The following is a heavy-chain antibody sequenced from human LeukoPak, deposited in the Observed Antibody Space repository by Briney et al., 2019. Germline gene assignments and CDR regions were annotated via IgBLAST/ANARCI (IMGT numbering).Heavy chain of an antibody. CDR1: GGSITNYY. CDR3: TRIVDSGCSDY. J-gene: IGHJ4*02. D-gene: IGHD6-19*01. Sequence: SETLSLTCTVSGGSITNYYWSWIRQPPGKGLEWIGYVYYTGRTAYNPSLMSRVTISVDTSKNQFSLKVNSVSAADTALYYCTRIVDSGCSDYWGPGTLVTVSS. V-gene: IGHV4-59*01. CDR2: VYYTGRT.